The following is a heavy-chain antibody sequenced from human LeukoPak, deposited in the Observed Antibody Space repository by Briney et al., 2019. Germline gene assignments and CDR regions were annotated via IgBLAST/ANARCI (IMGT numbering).Heavy chain of an antibody. CDR2: ISGSGGST. J-gene: IGHJ4*02. Sequence: GGSLRLSCAASGFTFSSFAMTWVRQAPGKGLEWVSSISGSGGSTYYADSVQGRFTISRDNSKNTLYLQMNSLRAEDTAVYYCAKYLGSGTSYDDWGQGTLVTVSS. D-gene: IGHD3-10*02. V-gene: IGHV3-23*01. CDR1: GFTFSSFA. CDR3: AKYLGSGTSYDD.